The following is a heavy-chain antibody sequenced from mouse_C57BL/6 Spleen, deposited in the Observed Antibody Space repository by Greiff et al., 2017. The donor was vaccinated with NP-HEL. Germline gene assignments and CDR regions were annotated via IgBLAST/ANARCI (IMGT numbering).Heavy chain of an antibody. CDR1: GFTFSSYA. D-gene: IGHD1-1*01. CDR2: ISDGGSYT. CDR3: ARDYGSSYEGYYFDY. J-gene: IGHJ2*01. V-gene: IGHV5-4*01. Sequence: EVNVVESGGGLVKPGGSLKLSCAASGFTFSSYAMSWVRQTPEKRLEWVATISDGGSYTYYPDNVKGRFTISRDNAKNNLYLQMSHLKSEDTAMYYCARDYGSSYEGYYFDYWGQGTTLTVSS.